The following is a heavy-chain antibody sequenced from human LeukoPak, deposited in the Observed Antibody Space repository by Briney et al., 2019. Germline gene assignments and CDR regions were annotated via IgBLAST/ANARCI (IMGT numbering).Heavy chain of an antibody. CDR3: ASASTGGDSGGDYGGGYYYYMDV. J-gene: IGHJ6*03. D-gene: IGHD4-17*01. CDR1: GFSFSSYN. CDR2: ITSSSTYT. Sequence: NPGGSLRLSCAASGFSFSSYNMNWVRQTPGKGLEWVSSITSSSTYTFYADSVKGRFTISRDNARNSLYLQINSLRAEDTAVYYCASASTGGDSGGDYGGGYYYYMDVWGKGTTVTISS. V-gene: IGHV3-21*04.